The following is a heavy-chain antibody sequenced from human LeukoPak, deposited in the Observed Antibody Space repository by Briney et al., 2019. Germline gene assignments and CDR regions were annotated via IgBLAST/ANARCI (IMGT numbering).Heavy chain of an antibody. V-gene: IGHV4-30-2*01. J-gene: IGHJ6*02. Sequence: SETLSLTCAVSGGSISSGGYSWSWIRQPPGKGLEWIGYIYHSGSTYYNPSLKSRVTISVDRSKNQFSLKLSSVTAADTAVYYCARDRYDILTGYYPPAYYYYGMDVWGQGNTVTVSS. CDR3: ARDRYDILTGYYPPAYYYYGMDV. CDR2: IYHSGST. D-gene: IGHD3-9*01. CDR1: GGSISSGGYS.